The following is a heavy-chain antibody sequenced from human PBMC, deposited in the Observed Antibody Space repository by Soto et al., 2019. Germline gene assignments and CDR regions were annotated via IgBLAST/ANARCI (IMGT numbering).Heavy chain of an antibody. D-gene: IGHD2-2*01. CDR2: ISSSSSYI. CDR3: ARDPPSCSSTSCAVDY. V-gene: IGHV3-21*01. J-gene: IGHJ4*02. Sequence: EVQLVESGGGLVKPGGSLRLSCAASGFTFSSYSMNWVRQAPGKGLEWVSSISSSSSYIYYADSVKGRFTISRDNAKNSLYLQMHSLRAEDTAVYYCARDPPSCSSTSCAVDYWGQGTLVTVSS. CDR1: GFTFSSYS.